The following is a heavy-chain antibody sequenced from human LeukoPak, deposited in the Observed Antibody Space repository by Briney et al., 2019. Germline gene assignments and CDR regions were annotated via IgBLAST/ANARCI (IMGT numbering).Heavy chain of an antibody. V-gene: IGHV3-48*03. Sequence: LPGGSQRLFCAASGFTLSRYEMNWVRQAPGEGLEWVSYISSSGSTVYYADSVKGRFTISRDNPKNSLYLQMNSLRAEDTSVYYCARGGVGTVATCHNWGHGTLVTVSS. J-gene: IGHJ4*01. CDR1: GFTLSRYE. CDR2: ISSSGSTV. D-gene: IGHD5-12*01. CDR3: ARGGVGTVATCHN.